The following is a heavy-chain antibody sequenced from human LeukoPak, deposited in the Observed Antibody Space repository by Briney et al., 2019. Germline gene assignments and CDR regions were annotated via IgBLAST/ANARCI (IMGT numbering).Heavy chain of an antibody. CDR2: ISGSGGST. V-gene: IGHV3-23*01. Sequence: GGSLRLSCAASGFTFSSYAMSWVRQAPGKGLEWVSAISGSGGSTYYADSVKGRFTISRDNSKNTLYLQMNSLRAEDTAVYYCAKDLDIVVVVAAYFDYWGQGTLVTVSS. CDR1: GFTFSSYA. CDR3: AKDLDIVVVVAAYFDY. J-gene: IGHJ4*02. D-gene: IGHD2-15*01.